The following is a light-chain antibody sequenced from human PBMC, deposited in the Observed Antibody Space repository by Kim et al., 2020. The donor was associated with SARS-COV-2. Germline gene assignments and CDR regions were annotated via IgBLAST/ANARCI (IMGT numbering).Light chain of an antibody. Sequence: VSPGQTASITCSGDKLGYKYAAWYQQKPGQSPVLVIYQDSKRPAGIPERFSGSNSGNTATLTISGTQAMDEADYYCQAWDSSTVVFGGGTQLTVL. V-gene: IGLV3-1*01. CDR3: QAWDSSTVV. CDR2: QDS. J-gene: IGLJ2*01. CDR1: KLGYKY.